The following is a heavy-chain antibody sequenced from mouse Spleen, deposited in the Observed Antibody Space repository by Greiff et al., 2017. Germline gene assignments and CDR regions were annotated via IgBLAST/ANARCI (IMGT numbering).Heavy chain of an antibody. CDR1: GYTFTSYW. CDR2: IHPNSGST. V-gene: IGHV1-64*01. D-gene: IGHD2-10*02. Sequence: QVQLQQPGAELVKPGASVKLSCKASGYTFTSYWMHWVKQRPGQGLEWIGMIHPNSGSTNYNEKFKSKATLTVDKSSSTAYMQLSSLTSEDSAVYYCARGGYGRGAMDYWGQGTSVTVSS. J-gene: IGHJ4*01. CDR3: ARGGYGRGAMDY.